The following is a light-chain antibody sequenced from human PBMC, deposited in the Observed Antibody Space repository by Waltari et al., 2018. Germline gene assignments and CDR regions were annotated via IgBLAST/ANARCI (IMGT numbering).Light chain of an antibody. V-gene: IGKV3-20*01. CDR2: GAS. CDR3: QHYLKLPVT. J-gene: IGKJ1*01. CDR1: QSVSRA. Sequence: CRASQSVSRALGWYQQKPGQAPRLLIYGASTRATGIPDRFSGSGSGTDFSLTISRLEPDDFAVYYCQHYLKLPVTFGQGTTVEI.